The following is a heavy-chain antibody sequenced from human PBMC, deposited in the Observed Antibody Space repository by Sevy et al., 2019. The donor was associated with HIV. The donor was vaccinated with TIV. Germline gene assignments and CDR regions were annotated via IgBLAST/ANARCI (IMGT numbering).Heavy chain of an antibody. CDR1: GGSVSSGNSY. D-gene: IGHD6-13*01. Sequence: SETLSLTCTVSGGSVSSGNSYWSWIRQPSGKGQEWIGYISYIGSTNYNPSLKSRVTISVDTSKNQLSLRLSSLTAADTAIYYCVRDRIAAAGGYFDYWGQGTLVTVSS. CDR2: ISYIGST. J-gene: IGHJ4*02. V-gene: IGHV4-61*10. CDR3: VRDRIAAAGGYFDY.